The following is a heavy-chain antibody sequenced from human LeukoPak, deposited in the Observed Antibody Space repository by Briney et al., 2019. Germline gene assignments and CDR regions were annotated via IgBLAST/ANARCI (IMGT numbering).Heavy chain of an antibody. CDR3: ASSAGSGYYNY. CDR1: GFTFSSHS. CDR2: ISSSSSYI. V-gene: IGHV3-21*01. J-gene: IGHJ4*02. Sequence: GGSLRLSCAASGFTFSSHSMNWVRQAPGKGLEWVSSISSSSSYIYYADSVKGRFTISRDNAKNSLYLQMNSLRAEDTAVYYCASSAGSGYYNYWGQGTLVTVSS. D-gene: IGHD3-22*01.